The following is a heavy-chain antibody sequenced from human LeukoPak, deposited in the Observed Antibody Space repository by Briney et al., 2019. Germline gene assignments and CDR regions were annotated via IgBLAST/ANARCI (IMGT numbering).Heavy chain of an antibody. Sequence: SETLSLTCTVSGGSISSSSYYWGWIRQPPGKGLEWIGSIYYSGSTYYNPSLKSRVTISVDTSKNQFSLRLSSVTAADTAVYYCARLRPNTYYYGSGSYPPYWGQGTLVTVSS. V-gene: IGHV4-39*07. CDR2: IYYSGST. D-gene: IGHD3-10*01. CDR3: ARLRPNTYYYGSGSYPPY. J-gene: IGHJ4*02. CDR1: GGSISSSSYY.